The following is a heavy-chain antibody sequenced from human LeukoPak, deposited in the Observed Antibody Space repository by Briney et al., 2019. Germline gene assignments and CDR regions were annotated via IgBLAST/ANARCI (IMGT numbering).Heavy chain of an antibody. CDR1: GFTFSSYE. D-gene: IGHD5-18*01. Sequence: GGSLRLSCAASGFTFSSYEMNWVRQAPGKGLEWVSYISSSGSTIYYADSVKGRFTLSRDNAKNSLYLQMNSLRAEDTSVYYCGRQSGYSYGFDYWGQGALVTVSS. CDR3: GRQSGYSYGFDY. J-gene: IGHJ4*02. V-gene: IGHV3-48*03. CDR2: ISSSGSTI.